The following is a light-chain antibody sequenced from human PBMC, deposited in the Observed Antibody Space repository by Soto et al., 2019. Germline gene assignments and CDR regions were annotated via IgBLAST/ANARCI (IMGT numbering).Light chain of an antibody. CDR1: SSDVGAYNY. Sequence: QSALTQPPSASGSPGQSVTISCTGTSSDVGAYNYVSWYRHHPGKAPKLMVYEVNKRPSGVPDRFSGSKSGNTASLTVSGLQAEDEADYYCTSHAGTINFPYIFGTGNKLTVL. J-gene: IGLJ1*01. V-gene: IGLV2-8*01. CDR3: TSHAGTINFPYI. CDR2: EVN.